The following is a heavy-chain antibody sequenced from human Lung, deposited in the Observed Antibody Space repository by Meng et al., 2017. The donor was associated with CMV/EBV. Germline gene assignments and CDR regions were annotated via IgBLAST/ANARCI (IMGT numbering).Heavy chain of an antibody. CDR1: GFTFGDYA. D-gene: IGHD3-22*01. CDR3: TRSYDSTGYYPGYFKH. V-gene: IGHV3-49*04. J-gene: IGHJ1*01. Sequence: GESLKISCTASGFTFGDYAMSWVRQAPGRGLEWVGFIRSKAYGGTTEYAASVKGRFTISRDDSKGIAYLQMNSLKSEDTAVYYSTRSYDSTGYYPGYFKHWGQGTLVTVSS. CDR2: IRSKAYGGTT.